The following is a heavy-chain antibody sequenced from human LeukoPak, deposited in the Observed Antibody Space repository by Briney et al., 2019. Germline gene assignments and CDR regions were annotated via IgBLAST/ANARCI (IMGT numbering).Heavy chain of an antibody. D-gene: IGHD1-1*01. CDR1: GFTFSSYS. V-gene: IGHV3-21*01. CDR2: ISSSSYI. Sequence: GGSVRLSCAASGFTFSSYSMNWVRQAPGKGLEGVSSISSSSYIYTADSVKGRFTISRDHAKNSLYLQMNSLRAEDTAVYYCARGTTGAAYYYMDVWGKEATVTVSS. J-gene: IGHJ6*03. CDR3: ARGTTGAAYYYMDV.